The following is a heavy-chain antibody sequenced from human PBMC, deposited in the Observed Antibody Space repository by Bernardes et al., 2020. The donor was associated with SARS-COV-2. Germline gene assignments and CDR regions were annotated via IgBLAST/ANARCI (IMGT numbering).Heavy chain of an antibody. CDR2: ISSDGGTT. Sequence: GGSLRLSCEASGFTFSSYGLNWVRQAPGKGLEWVAVISSDGGTTYYADSVKGRFTISRDNSQNTLYLQMHSLRAEDTAVYYCPTGNFDYSGQGALVTVSS. V-gene: IGHV3-30-3*01. J-gene: IGHJ4*02. CDR3: PTGNFDY. CDR1: GFTFSSYG. D-gene: IGHD3-10*01.